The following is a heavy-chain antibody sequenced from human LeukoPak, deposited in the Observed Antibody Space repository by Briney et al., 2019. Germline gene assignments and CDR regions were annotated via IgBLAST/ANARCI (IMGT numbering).Heavy chain of an antibody. J-gene: IGHJ4*02. CDR3: SRDRPYGGLNGFDY. CDR2: IYTDGRT. Sequence: TGGSLRLSCVASGFSVSNEYMSWVRQAPGKGLEWDSVIYTDGRTFYADSVRGRFSISRDNPKNTLYLQMNSLRVDDTAIYYCSRDRPYGGLNGFDYWGQGTLVTVTS. D-gene: IGHD4/OR15-4a*01. V-gene: IGHV3-53*01. CDR1: GFSVSNEY.